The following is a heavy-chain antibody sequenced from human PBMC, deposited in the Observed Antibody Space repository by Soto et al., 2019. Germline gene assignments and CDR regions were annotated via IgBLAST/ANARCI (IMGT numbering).Heavy chain of an antibody. CDR3: ARDVAAADY. D-gene: IGHD6-13*01. Sequence: ASVKVSCKASGYTFTSYAMHWVRQAPGQRLEWMGWINAGNGNTKHSQKLQGRVTITTDTSASTAYMELSSLRSEETAVYYCARDVAAADYWGQGTLVTVSS. CDR2: INAGNGNT. J-gene: IGHJ4*02. V-gene: IGHV1-3*01. CDR1: GYTFTSYA.